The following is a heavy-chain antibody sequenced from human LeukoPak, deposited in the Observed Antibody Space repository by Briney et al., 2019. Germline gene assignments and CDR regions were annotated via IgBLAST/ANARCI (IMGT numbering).Heavy chain of an antibody. J-gene: IGHJ4*02. D-gene: IGHD5-24*01. Sequence: SETLSLTCAVYGGSFSGYYWSWIRQPPGKGLEWIGEINHSGSTNYNPSLKSRVTISVGTSKNQFSLKLSSVTAADTAVYYCARGRRDGYNYRAGNYFDYWGQGTLVTVSS. V-gene: IGHV4-34*01. CDR2: INHSGST. CDR3: ARGRRDGYNYRAGNYFDY. CDR1: GGSFSGYY.